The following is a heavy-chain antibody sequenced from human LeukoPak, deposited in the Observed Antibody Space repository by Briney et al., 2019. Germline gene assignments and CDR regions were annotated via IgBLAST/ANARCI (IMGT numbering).Heavy chain of an antibody. CDR3: ARDPWVLMVYAIKGDYFDY. CDR1: GFTFSSYW. J-gene: IGHJ4*02. Sequence: GGSLRLSCAASGFTFSSYWMHWVRQAPGKGLVWVSRINTDGSSTSYADSVKGRFTISRDNAKNTLYLQMNSLRAEDTAVYYCARDPWVLMVYAIKGDYFDYWGQGTLVTVSS. V-gene: IGHV3-74*01. CDR2: INTDGSST. D-gene: IGHD2-8*01.